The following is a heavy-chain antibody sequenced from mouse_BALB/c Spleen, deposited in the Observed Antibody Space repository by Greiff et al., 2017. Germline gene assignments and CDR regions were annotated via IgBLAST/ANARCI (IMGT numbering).Heavy chain of an antibody. CDR3: ARANWDGGDY. CDR1: GFTFSDYY. D-gene: IGHD4-1*01. J-gene: IGHJ4*01. Sequence: VQLKESGGGLVKPGGSLKLSCAASGFTFSDYYMYWVRQTPEKRLEWVATISDGGSYTYYPDSVKGRFTISRDNAKNNLYLQMSSLKSEDTATYYCARANWDGGDYWGQGTSVTVSS. V-gene: IGHV5-4*02. CDR2: ISDGGSYT.